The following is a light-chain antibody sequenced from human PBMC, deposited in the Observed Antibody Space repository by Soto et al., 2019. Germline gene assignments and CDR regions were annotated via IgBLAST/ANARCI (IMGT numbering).Light chain of an antibody. CDR2: KVS. J-gene: IGKJ5*01. V-gene: IGKV2-30*02. CDR3: MQGTHWPIT. Sequence: DVVMTQSPLSLPVTLGQPASISCMSNQSLVHSDGIAYFSWFQQRPGRSPRRLIYKVSNRDSGVPARFSGSGPGTDFALKISRVEAEDVGVYYCMQGTHWPITFGQGTRLEI. CDR1: QSLVHSDGIAY.